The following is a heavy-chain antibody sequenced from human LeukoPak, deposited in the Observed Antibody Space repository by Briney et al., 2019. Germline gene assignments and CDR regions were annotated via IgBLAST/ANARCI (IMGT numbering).Heavy chain of an antibody. CDR2: INHSGST. J-gene: IGHJ3*02. Sequence: SETLSLTCAVYGGSFSGYYWSWIRQPPGKGLEWIGEINHSGSTNYNPSLKSRVTISVDTSKNQFSLKLSSVTAADTAVYYCAGGLQVNRGGFIAHDAFDIWGQGTMVTVSS. V-gene: IGHV4-34*01. D-gene: IGHD5-24*01. CDR3: AGGLQVNRGGFIAHDAFDI. CDR1: GGSFSGYY.